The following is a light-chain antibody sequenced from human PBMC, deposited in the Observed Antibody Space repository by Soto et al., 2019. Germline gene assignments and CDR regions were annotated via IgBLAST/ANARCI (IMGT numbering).Light chain of an antibody. CDR1: SFNN. V-gene: IGLV2-14*03. CDR3: SSYSITTSLYV. J-gene: IGLJ1*01. CDR2: DVS. Sequence: QSALTQPPSVSGCLGQSITISCTGTSFNNVSWYQQHPGKAPKLIISDVSHRPSGVSHRFSGSQSADTAALTVSGLQPDDEADYFCSSYSITTSLYVFGTGTKVTVL.